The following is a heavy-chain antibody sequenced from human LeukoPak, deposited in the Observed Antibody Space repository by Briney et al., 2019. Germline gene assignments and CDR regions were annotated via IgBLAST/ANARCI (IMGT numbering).Heavy chain of an antibody. V-gene: IGHV3-48*01. CDR2: ITTSSSVI. D-gene: IGHD1-26*01. Sequence: GGSLRLSCAASGFTFNSYSMNWVRQAPGKGLEWVSYITTSSSVIYYADSVKGRFTISRDNAKNSLYLQMNSLRAEDTAVYYCARAGLRYSGSSKQDAFDIWGQGTMVTVSS. J-gene: IGHJ3*02. CDR3: ARAGLRYSGSSKQDAFDI. CDR1: GFTFNSYS.